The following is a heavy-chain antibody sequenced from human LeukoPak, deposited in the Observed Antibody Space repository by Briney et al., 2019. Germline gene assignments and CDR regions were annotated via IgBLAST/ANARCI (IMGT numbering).Heavy chain of an antibody. Sequence: PSETLSLTCTVSGGSISSYYWSWIRQPPGKGLEWIGYIYYSGGTNYNPSLKSRVTISVDTSKNQFSLKLSSVTAADTAVYYCARSTVTRGYYYYGMDVWGQGATVTVSS. CDR1: GGSISSYY. D-gene: IGHD4-17*01. J-gene: IGHJ6*02. CDR3: ARSTVTRGYYYYGMDV. V-gene: IGHV4-59*01. CDR2: IYYSGGT.